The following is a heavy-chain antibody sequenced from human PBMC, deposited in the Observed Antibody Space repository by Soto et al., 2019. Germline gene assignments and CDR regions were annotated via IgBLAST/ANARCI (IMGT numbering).Heavy chain of an antibody. D-gene: IGHD2-2*01. CDR1: GGSISSYY. J-gene: IGHJ6*02. Sequence: SETLSLTCTVSGGSISSYYWSWIRQPPGKGLEWIGYIYYSGSTNYNPSLKSRVTISVDTSKNQFSLKLSSVTAADTAVYYCARGYCSSTSCPTMDVWGQGTTVTVSS. V-gene: IGHV4-59*01. CDR2: IYYSGST. CDR3: ARGYCSSTSCPTMDV.